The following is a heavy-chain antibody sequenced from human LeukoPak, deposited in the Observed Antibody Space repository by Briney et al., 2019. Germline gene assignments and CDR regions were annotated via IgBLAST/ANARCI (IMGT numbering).Heavy chain of an antibody. CDR3: AKLGYCSGGSCYLLDY. Sequence: GGSLRLSCAASGFTFSSYGMHWVRQAPGKGLEWVAVISYDGSNKYYADSVKGRFTISRDNSKNTLYLQMNSLRAEDTAVYYCAKLGYCSGGSCYLLDYWGQGTLVTVSS. CDR1: GFTFSSYG. D-gene: IGHD2-15*01. V-gene: IGHV3-30*18. CDR2: ISYDGSNK. J-gene: IGHJ4*02.